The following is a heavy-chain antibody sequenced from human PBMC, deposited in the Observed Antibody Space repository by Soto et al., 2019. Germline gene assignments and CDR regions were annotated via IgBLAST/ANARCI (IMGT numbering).Heavy chain of an antibody. J-gene: IGHJ4*02. V-gene: IGHV1-69*01. CDR2: IIPIFGTA. Sequence: QVQLVQSGAEVKKPGSSVKVSCKASGGTFSSYAISWVRQAPGQGLEWMGGIIPIFGTANYAQKFQGRVTITADESTSTAYMELSSLRSEDTAVYYCARGRFPKCGGDCYLGDYWGQGTLVTVSS. CDR1: GGTFSSYA. D-gene: IGHD2-21*02. CDR3: ARGRFPKCGGDCYLGDY.